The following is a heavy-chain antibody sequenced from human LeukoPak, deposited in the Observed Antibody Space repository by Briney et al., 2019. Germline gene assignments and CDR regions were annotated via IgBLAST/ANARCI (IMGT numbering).Heavy chain of an antibody. CDR2: IKKDGSEK. D-gene: IGHD6-13*01. V-gene: IGHV3-7*04. J-gene: IGHJ4*02. CDR1: GFTFSSYW. CDR3: VREQSLGAAAGQGGSYDY. Sequence: QPGGSLRLSCAASGFTFSSYWMSWVRQAPGKGLEWVANIKKDGSEKYYVDSVKGRFTISRDNAKNSLYLQMNSLRTEDTAVYYCVREQSLGAAAGQGGSYDYWGQGTLVTVSS.